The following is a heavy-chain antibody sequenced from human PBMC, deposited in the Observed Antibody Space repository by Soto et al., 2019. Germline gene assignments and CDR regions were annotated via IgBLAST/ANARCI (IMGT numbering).Heavy chain of an antibody. Sequence: QAQLVESGGGVVQPGRSLRLSCAASGFTFSSYGMHWVRQAPGTGMEWVAVISYDGGLQHYADSVKGRFTIARDNSKNMVLLQMNGMRADDTAVYYCVSDRGYGHAYVTDSCVQGTLVSFSS. CDR1: GFTFSSYG. CDR2: ISYDGGLQ. D-gene: IGHD5-18*01. CDR3: VSDRGYGHAYVTDS. J-gene: IGHJ5*01. V-gene: IGHV3-30*03.